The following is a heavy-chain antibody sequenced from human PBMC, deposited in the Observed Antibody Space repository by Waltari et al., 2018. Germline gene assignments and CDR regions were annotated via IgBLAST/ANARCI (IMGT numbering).Heavy chain of an antibody. J-gene: IGHJ3*02. V-gene: IGHV4-38-2*01. D-gene: IGHD1-26*01. CDR3: ARRVESGSYGAENAFDI. Sequence: QVQLQESGPGLVKPSETLSLTCAVSGYSISSGYYWGWPRQPPGKGLEWIGSIYHSGSTYYNPSLKSRVTISVDTSKNQFSLKLSSVTAADTAVYYCARRVESGSYGAENAFDIWGQGTMVTVSS. CDR1: GYSISSGYY. CDR2: IYHSGST.